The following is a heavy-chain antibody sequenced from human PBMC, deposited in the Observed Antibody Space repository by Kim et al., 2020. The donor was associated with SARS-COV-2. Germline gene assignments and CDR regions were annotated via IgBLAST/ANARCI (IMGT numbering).Heavy chain of an antibody. V-gene: IGHV3-30*02. CDR3: VKEIRFVEIYYGMDV. J-gene: IGHJ6*02. Sequence: DSVKGRFTTSRDNSKNTLYLQMNSLRAEDTAVYYCVKEIRFVEIYYGMDVWGQGTTVTVSS. D-gene: IGHD3-3*01.